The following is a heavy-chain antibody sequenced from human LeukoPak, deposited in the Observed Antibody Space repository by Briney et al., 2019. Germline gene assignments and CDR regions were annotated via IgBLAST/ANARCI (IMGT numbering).Heavy chain of an antibody. CDR3: ARVASTSLQTYYGMDV. CDR1: GYTFTSYG. V-gene: IGHV1-18*01. CDR2: ISAYNGNT. D-gene: IGHD2-2*01. Sequence: ASVKLSCKASGYTFTSYGISWVRQAPGQGLEWMGWISAYNGNTNYAQKLQGRVTMTTDTSTSTAYVELRSLRSDDTAVYYCARVASTSLQTYYGMDVWGQGTTVTVSS. J-gene: IGHJ6*02.